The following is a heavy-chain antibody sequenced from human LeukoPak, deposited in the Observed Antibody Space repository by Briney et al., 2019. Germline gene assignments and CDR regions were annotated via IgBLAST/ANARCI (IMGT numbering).Heavy chain of an antibody. Sequence: PGRSLRLSCAASGLTFSAYGMHWVRQAPGKGLEWVAVISYDGRNKYYADSVKGRFTISRDNSKNTLYLQISSLRAEDTAVYYCAKGGENYYDSSGYYFAPPHFDDWGQGTLVTVSS. CDR3: AKGGENYYDSSGYYFAPPHFDD. J-gene: IGHJ4*02. CDR1: GLTFSAYG. V-gene: IGHV3-30*18. CDR2: ISYDGRNK. D-gene: IGHD3-22*01.